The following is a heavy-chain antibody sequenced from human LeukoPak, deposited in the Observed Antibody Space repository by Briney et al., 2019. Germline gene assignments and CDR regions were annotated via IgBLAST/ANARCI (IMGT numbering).Heavy chain of an antibody. D-gene: IGHD6-19*01. CDR3: ARGRQPKQWLVRGWFDP. CDR2: INHSGST. CDR1: GGSISSYY. Sequence: PSETLSLTCTVSGGSISSYYWSWIRQPPGKGLEWIGEINHSGSTNYNPSLKSRVTISVDTSKNQFSLKLSSVTAADTAVYYCARGRQPKQWLVRGWFDPWGQGTLVTVSS. V-gene: IGHV4-34*01. J-gene: IGHJ5*02.